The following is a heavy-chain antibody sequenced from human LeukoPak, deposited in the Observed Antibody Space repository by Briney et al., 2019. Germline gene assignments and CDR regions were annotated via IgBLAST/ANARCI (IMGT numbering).Heavy chain of an antibody. D-gene: IGHD1-26*01. CDR2: ISRSSSYI. CDR3: ASLVVGAFDY. Sequence: GGPLSLSFEASGFTFSGYSINWFGQAPGKGLSWVSSISRSSSYIYYADSVKGRFTISRDNAKNSLYLQMNSLRAEDTAVYYCASLVVGAFDYWGQGTLVTVSS. J-gene: IGHJ4*02. V-gene: IGHV3-21*03. CDR1: GFTFSGYS.